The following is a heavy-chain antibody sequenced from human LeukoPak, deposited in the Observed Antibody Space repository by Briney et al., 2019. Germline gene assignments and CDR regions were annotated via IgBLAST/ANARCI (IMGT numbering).Heavy chain of an antibody. CDR3: ARQYSYGSQYYFDY. D-gene: IGHD5-18*01. CDR2: IYHSGST. V-gene: IGHV4-30-2*01. J-gene: IGHJ4*02. CDR1: GGSISSGGYS. Sequence: SQTLSLTCAVSGGSISSGGYSGSWIRQPPGKGLEWIGYIYHSGSTYYNPSLKSRVTISVDRSKNQFSLKLSSVTAADTAVYYCARQYSYGSQYYFDYWGQGTLVTVSS.